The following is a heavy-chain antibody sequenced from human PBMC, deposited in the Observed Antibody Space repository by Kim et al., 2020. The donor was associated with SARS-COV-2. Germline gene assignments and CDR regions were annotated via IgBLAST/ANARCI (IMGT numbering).Heavy chain of an antibody. CDR1: EFTFSAYT. V-gene: IGHV3-21*01. Sequence: GGSLRLSCEASEFTFSAYTMNWVRQAPGKGLEWVSSISITSHYIYYADSVKGRFTISRDYAKNSLFLQMKSLRAEDTAVYYCAREADYGGSLGAFDIWGQGTMVTVSS. CDR3: AREADYGGSLGAFDI. J-gene: IGHJ3*02. CDR2: ISITSHYI. D-gene: IGHD2-15*01.